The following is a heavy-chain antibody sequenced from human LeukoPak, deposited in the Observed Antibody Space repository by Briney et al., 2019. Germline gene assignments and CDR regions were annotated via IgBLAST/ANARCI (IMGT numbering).Heavy chain of an antibody. J-gene: IGHJ4*02. V-gene: IGHV1-46*01. CDR3: ARGYCSSTSCSAFDY. CDR2: INPSAGST. CDR1: GYTFTKYY. Sequence: ASVKVSCKASGYTFTKYYIHWVRQAPGQGLEWMGIINPSAGSTNYAQKFQGRVTMTTDTSTSTAYMELSSLRSEDTAVYYCARGYCSSTSCSAFDYWGQGTLVTVSS. D-gene: IGHD2-2*01.